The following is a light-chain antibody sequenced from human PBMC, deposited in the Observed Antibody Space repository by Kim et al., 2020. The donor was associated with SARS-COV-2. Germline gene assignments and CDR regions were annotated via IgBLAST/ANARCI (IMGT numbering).Light chain of an antibody. CDR3: QQYKSLPLN. J-gene: IGKJ4*01. Sequence: DIQMTQSPSSVSASVGDSVTITCRATQGIPTHVAWFQQRPGKAPKSLIYGASNLQRGVPSRFSGSGWGTHFTLTITNLQPEDFATYFCQQYKSLPLNFGGGTKVDIK. CDR1: QGIPTH. V-gene: IGKV1-16*01. CDR2: GAS.